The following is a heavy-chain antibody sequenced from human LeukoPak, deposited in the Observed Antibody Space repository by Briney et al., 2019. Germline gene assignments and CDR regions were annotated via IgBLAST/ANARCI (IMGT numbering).Heavy chain of an antibody. CDR2: FDPEDGET. Sequence: GASVKVSCKVSGYTLTELSMHWVRQAPGKGLEWMGGFDPEDGETIYAQKFQGRVTMTEDTSTDTAYMELSSLRSEDTAVYYCARDGPRLLWFGEEDYYYGMDVWGQGTTVTVSS. CDR1: GYTLTELS. J-gene: IGHJ6*02. V-gene: IGHV1-24*01. CDR3: ARDGPRLLWFGEEDYYYGMDV. D-gene: IGHD3-10*01.